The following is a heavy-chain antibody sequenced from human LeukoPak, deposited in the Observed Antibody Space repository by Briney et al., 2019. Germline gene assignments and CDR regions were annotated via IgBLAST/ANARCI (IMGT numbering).Heavy chain of an antibody. J-gene: IGHJ4*02. V-gene: IGHV4-59*01. CDR3: ARVGIDYVWGSYLDS. Sequence: PSETLSLTCTVSRGSIINYYWTWIRQPPGKGLEWIGYIFYSGSTSYNPSLRSRVTISVDTSKNQFFLKLSSVTAADTAVYYCARVGIDYVWGSYLDSWGQGTLVSVSS. CDR1: RGSIINYY. D-gene: IGHD3-16*02. CDR2: IFYSGST.